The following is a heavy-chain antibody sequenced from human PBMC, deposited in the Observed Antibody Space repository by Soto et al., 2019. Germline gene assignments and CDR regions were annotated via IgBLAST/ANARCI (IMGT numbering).Heavy chain of an antibody. Sequence: GGSLRLSCGVSGFMFSGYSMNWVRQAISGSGGNSTFYGDSVKGRFTISRDSSKNTLYLQMNSLGAEDTAVYYCAKGGGSCCFDNWGQGTLVTVSS. CDR2: SGGNST. D-gene: IGHD2-15*01. CDR3: AKGGGSCCFDN. V-gene: IGHV3-NL1*01. J-gene: IGHJ4*02. CDR1: GFMFSGYS.